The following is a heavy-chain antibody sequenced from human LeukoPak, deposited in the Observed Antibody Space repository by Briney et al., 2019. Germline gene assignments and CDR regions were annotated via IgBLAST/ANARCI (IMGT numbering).Heavy chain of an antibody. V-gene: IGHV4-4*07. D-gene: IGHD1-26*01. CDR3: ASISRGGSNGVVGATTDY. J-gene: IGHJ4*02. CDR2: IYTSGST. CDR1: GGSISSYY. Sequence: PSETLSLTCTVSGGSISSYYWSWLRQPAGKGLEWFGRIYTSGSTNYNPSLKSRVTMSVDTSKNQFSLKLSSVTAADTAVYYCASISRGGSNGVVGATTDYWGQGTLVTVSS.